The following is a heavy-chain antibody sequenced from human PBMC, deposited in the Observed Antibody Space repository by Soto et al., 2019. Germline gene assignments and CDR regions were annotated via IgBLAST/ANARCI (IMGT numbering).Heavy chain of an antibody. CDR2: INTGNGNT. V-gene: IGHV1-3*04. J-gene: IGHJ5*02. Sequence: GASVKVSCKASGYTFTNYPIHWVRQAPGQRLEWMGWINTGNGNTKYSQKFQGRVTITRDTSASTVYMELSSLRSEDTAVFYCANLGLSSSWDNWFDPRGQRTLVTVSS. CDR3: ANLGLSSSWDNWFDP. D-gene: IGHD6-13*01. CDR1: GYTFTNYP.